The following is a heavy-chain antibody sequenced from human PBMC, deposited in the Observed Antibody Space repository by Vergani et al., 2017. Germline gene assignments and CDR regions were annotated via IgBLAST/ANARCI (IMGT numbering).Heavy chain of an antibody. V-gene: IGHV3-30*02. CDR3: AKHFRGWGIDY. CDR1: GFTLSNYD. D-gene: IGHD3-16*01. Sequence: QVQLVESGGGVVQRGGSLRLSCATSGFTLSNYDMQWIRQGPGKGLEFVAFIQFDGRNQYYADSVKGRFTLARDFSKNTLYLQVNSLRTDDTATYYCAKHFRGWGIDYWGQGTQVIVSS. J-gene: IGHJ4*02. CDR2: IQFDGRNQ.